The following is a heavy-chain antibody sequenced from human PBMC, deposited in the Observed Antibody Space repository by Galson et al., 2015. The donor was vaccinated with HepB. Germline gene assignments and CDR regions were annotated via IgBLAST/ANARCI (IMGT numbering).Heavy chain of an antibody. Sequence: SLRLSCAASGFTFSSSAMSWVRQAPGKGLEWVSGISASGGSTYYADSVKGRFTISRDIPKNTLYLQVNSLRAEDTAVYHCARRTKVGSYYVMDVWGQGTTVTVSS. CDR1: GFTFSSSA. V-gene: IGHV3-23*01. J-gene: IGHJ6*02. CDR3: ARRTKVGSYYVMDV. CDR2: ISASGGST. D-gene: IGHD1-14*01.